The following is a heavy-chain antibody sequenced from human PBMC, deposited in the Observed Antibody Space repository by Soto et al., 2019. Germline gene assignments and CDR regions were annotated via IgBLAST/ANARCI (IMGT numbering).Heavy chain of an antibody. Sequence: QVQLQESGPGLVKPSDTLSLTCAVSGYSISSSNWWGWIRQHPGKGLEWIVYIYYSGTTYYNPSLKSRVTMSVDTSKNQFSLKLTSVTAVDTAVYYCARREIQGPIDYWGQGTLVTVSS. CDR1: GYSISSSNW. CDR2: IYYSGTT. V-gene: IGHV4-28*01. J-gene: IGHJ4*02. D-gene: IGHD1-26*01. CDR3: ARREIQGPIDY.